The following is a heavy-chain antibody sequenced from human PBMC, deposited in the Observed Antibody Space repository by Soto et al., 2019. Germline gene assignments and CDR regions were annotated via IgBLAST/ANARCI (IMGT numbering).Heavy chain of an antibody. CDR3: AKEPPYIAARPKPASR. J-gene: IGHJ4*02. V-gene: IGHV3-23*01. Sequence: EVQLLESGGGLVQPGGSLRLSCAASGFTFSSYVMSWVRQAPGKGLEWVSAISGSGGSTYYADSVKGRFTISRDNSKNTLYLQMNSLIAEDTAVYYCAKEPPYIAARPKPASRWGQGTLVTVSS. CDR2: ISGSGGST. D-gene: IGHD6-6*01. CDR1: GFTFSSYV.